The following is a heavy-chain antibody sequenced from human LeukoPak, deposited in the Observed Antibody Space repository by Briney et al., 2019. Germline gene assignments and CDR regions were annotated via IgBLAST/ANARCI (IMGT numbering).Heavy chain of an antibody. CDR2: IRYDGSNK. V-gene: IGHV3-30*02. Sequence: GGSLRLSCAASGFTFSSYSMNWVRQAPGKGLEWVAFIRYDGSNKYYADSVKGRFTISRDNSKNTLYLQMNSLRAEDTAVYYCAKDQGFYCSSTSCPPHGFGPWGQGTLVTVSS. CDR3: AKDQGFYCSSTSCPPHGFGP. CDR1: GFTFSSYS. D-gene: IGHD2-2*01. J-gene: IGHJ5*02.